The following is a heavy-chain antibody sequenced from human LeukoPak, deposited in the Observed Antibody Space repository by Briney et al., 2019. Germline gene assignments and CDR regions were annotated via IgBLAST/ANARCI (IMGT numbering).Heavy chain of an antibody. D-gene: IGHD3-10*01. J-gene: IGHJ4*02. CDR3: ARAYYYGSGSYLDY. V-gene: IGHV3-48*01. CDR1: GFTFSSYS. CDR2: ISSSSSTI. Sequence: GGSLRLSCAASGFTFSSYSMNWVRQAPGKGLEWVSYISSSSSTIYYADSVKGRFTISRDNAKNSPYLQMNSLRAEDTAVYYCARAYYYGSGSYLDYWGQGTLVTVSP.